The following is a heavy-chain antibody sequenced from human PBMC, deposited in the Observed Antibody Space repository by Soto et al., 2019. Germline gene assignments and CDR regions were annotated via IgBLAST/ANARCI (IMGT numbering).Heavy chain of an antibody. V-gene: IGHV1-18*04. CDR1: GYTFTSYG. CDR2: ISAYNGNT. CDR3: ARDLEEYSSSSGTDP. D-gene: IGHD6-6*01. Sequence: QVQLVQSGAEVKKPGASVKVSCKASGYTFTSYGITWVRQAPGQELEWMGWISAYNGNTNCAQKLQVRVTITTDTSTSTAYMELRSLRSDDTAVYYCARDLEEYSSSSGTDPWGQGTLVTVSS. J-gene: IGHJ5*02.